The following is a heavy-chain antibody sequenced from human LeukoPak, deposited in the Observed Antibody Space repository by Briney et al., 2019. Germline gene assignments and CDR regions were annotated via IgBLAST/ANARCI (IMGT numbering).Heavy chain of an antibody. D-gene: IGHD2-21*02. V-gene: IGHV4-34*01. Sequence: SETLSLTCAVYIESSSGYYWTWIRQPPGKGLEWIGEINHSGSTNYNPSLKSRVTISADTSKNQFSLKLSSVTAADTAVYYCARVRGDLSIDYWGQGNLVTVSS. CDR3: ARVRGDLSIDY. J-gene: IGHJ4*02. CDR1: IESSSGYY. CDR2: INHSGST.